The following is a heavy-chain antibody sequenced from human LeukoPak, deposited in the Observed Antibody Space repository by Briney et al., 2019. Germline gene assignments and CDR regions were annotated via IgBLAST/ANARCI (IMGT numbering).Heavy chain of an antibody. CDR1: GFTFGDYA. J-gene: IGHJ4*02. V-gene: IGHV3-49*04. CDR2: IRSKAYGGTT. CDR3: TREQQLVLANGY. D-gene: IGHD6-13*01. Sequence: PGGSLRLSCTASGFTFGDYAMSWVRQAPGKGLEWVGFIRSKAYGGTTEYAASVKGRFTISRDDSKSIAYLQMNSLKTEDTAVYYCTREQQLVLANGYWGQGTLVTVSS.